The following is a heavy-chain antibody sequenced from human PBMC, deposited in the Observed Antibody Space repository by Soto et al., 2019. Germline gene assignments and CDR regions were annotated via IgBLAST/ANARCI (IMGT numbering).Heavy chain of an antibody. V-gene: IGHV3-30-3*01. J-gene: IGHJ4*02. CDR3: ARDQQWLPEYYFDY. CDR2: ISYDGSNK. D-gene: IGHD6-19*01. Sequence: QVQLVESGGGVVQPGRSLRLSCAASGFTFRSYAMHWVRQAPGKGLEWVAVISYDGSNKYYADSVKGRFTISRDNSKNTLYLQMNSLRAEDTAVYYCARDQQWLPEYYFDYWGQGTLVTVSS. CDR1: GFTFRSYA.